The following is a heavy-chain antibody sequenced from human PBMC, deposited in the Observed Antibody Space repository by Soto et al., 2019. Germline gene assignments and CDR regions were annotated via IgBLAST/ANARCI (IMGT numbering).Heavy chain of an antibody. D-gene: IGHD2-2*01. CDR2: IYYSGST. V-gene: IGHV4-39*01. CDR3: ARSSPGYKYQLLPCFDY. CDR1: GGSISSSSYY. Sequence: PSETLSLTCTVSGGSISSSSYYWGWIRQPPGKGLEWIGSIYYSGSTYYNPSLKSRVTISVDTSKNQFSLKLSSVTAADTAVYYCARSSPGYKYQLLPCFDYWGQGTLVTVSS. J-gene: IGHJ4*02.